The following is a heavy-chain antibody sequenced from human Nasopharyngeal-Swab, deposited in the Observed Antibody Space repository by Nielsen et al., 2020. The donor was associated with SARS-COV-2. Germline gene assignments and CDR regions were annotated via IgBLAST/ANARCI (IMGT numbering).Heavy chain of an antibody. CDR3: ARPGTGIAAADY. J-gene: IGHJ4*02. D-gene: IGHD6-13*01. Sequence: WIRQPPGKGLEWIGSIYYSGSTYYNPSLKSRVTISVDTSKNQFSLKLSSVTAADTAVYCCARPGTGIAAADYWGQGTLVTVSS. CDR2: IYYSGST. V-gene: IGHV4-39*01.